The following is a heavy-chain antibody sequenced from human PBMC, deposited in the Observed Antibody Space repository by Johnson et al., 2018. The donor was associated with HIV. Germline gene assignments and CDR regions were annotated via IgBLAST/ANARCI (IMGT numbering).Heavy chain of an antibody. CDR2: ISYDGSER. CDR3: ARAGAVGFDAFDI. D-gene: IGHD6-19*01. Sequence: VQLVESGGGVVQPGRSLRLSCAASGFTFSSYAIHWVRQAPAKGLEWVAVISYDGSERYYGDSVKGRFTISRDNSRNTLYLEMNSLRAEDTAVYYCARAGAVGFDAFDIWGQGTMVTVSS. V-gene: IGHV3-30*04. CDR1: GFTFSSYA. J-gene: IGHJ3*02.